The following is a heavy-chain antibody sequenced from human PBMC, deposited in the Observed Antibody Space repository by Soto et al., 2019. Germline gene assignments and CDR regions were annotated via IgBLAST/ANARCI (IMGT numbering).Heavy chain of an antibody. V-gene: IGHV3-21*06. CDR3: TRDRIQRDFWPGLAEY. D-gene: IGHD3-3*01. CDR1: GFTFSHYS. Sequence: PGGSLRLSCVASGFTFSHYSLNWVRQAPGKELELVSSIRSDSSSIYYADSVKGRFTISRDNAKNSLYLQMNSLRADDTAVYYCTRDRIQRDFWPGLAEYWGLGTLVTVSS. J-gene: IGHJ4*02. CDR2: IRSDSSSI.